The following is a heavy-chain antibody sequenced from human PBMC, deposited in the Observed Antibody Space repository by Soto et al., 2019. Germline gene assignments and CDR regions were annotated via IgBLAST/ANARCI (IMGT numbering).Heavy chain of an antibody. V-gene: IGHV6-1*01. CDR1: GDSVSSDITS. D-gene: IGHD3-10*01. Sequence: QGQLQQSGPGLVKPSQTLSLTCAISGDSVSSDITSWNWIRQSPSRGLEWLGRTYYRSKWFNDYAGSVKSRITINPDTSKNQFSLELNSMSPGDTAVYYCVRGNALDVWGQGTVVTVSS. J-gene: IGHJ3*01. CDR3: VRGNALDV. CDR2: TYYRSKWFN.